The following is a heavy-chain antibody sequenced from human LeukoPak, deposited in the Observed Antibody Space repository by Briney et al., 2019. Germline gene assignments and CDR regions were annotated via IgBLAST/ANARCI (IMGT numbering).Heavy chain of an antibody. CDR2: IYTSGST. CDR1: GGSISSYY. V-gene: IGHV4-4*07. D-gene: IGHD3-22*01. J-gene: IGHJ4*02. CDR3: ARGKDYYDSSGYYGNFDY. Sequence: SETLSLTCTVSGGSISSYYWSWIRQPAGKGLEWIGRIYTSGSTNYNPSLKSRVTMSVATSKNQFSLKLSSVTAADTAVYYCARGKDYYDSSGYYGNFDYWGQGTLVTVSS.